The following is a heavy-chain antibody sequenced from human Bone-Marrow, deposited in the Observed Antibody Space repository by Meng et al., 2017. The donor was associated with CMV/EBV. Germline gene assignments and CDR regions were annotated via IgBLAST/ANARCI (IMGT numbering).Heavy chain of an antibody. J-gene: IGHJ4*02. CDR2: VNSKNEAT. Sequence: QVQHVQYVAEMKKPGASLKVACTTSGFTFSDYYILWVRQAPGQGLEWMGWVNSKNEATNYARKLQGRVSMTRDTSISTAHMELSRLMSDDTAVYYCVRSSGWSLFDYWGQGTLVTVSS. CDR1: GFTFSDYY. D-gene: IGHD6-19*01. CDR3: VRSSGWSLFDY. V-gene: IGHV1-2*02.